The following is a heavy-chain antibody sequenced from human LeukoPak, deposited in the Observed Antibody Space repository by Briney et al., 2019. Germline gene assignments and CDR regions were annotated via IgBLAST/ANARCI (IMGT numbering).Heavy chain of an antibody. CDR3: ARDEAAAGIGY. V-gene: IGHV4-61*01. CDR1: GGSVSSGSYY. D-gene: IGHD6-13*01. Sequence: SETLSLTCTVSGGSVSSGSYYWSWIWQPPGKGLEWIGYIYYSGSTNYNPSLKSRVTISVDTSKNQFSLKLSSVTAADTAVYYCARDEAAAGIGYWGQGTLVTVSS. J-gene: IGHJ4*02. CDR2: IYYSGST.